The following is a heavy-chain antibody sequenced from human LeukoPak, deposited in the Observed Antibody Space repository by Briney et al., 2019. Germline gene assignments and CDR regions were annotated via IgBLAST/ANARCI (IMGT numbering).Heavy chain of an antibody. CDR3: ARANCSSTSCRSKFLDY. D-gene: IGHD2-2*01. CDR1: GYTFTNYD. Sequence: ASVKVSCKASGYTFTNYDINWVRQATGQGLEWMGWMNPNSGNTGYAQKFQGRVTMTRNTSISTAYMELSSLRSEDTAVYYCARANCSSTSCRSKFLDYWGQGTLVTVSS. J-gene: IGHJ4*02. V-gene: IGHV1-8*01. CDR2: MNPNSGNT.